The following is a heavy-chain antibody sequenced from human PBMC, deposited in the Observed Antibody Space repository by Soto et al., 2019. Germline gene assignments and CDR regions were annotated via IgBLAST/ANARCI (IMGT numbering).Heavy chain of an antibody. CDR3: AKVLPYDSSGYYFDY. CDR2: ISGDGGST. D-gene: IGHD3-22*01. Sequence: GGSLRLSCAASGFTFDDYAMHWVRQAPGKGLEWVSLISGDGGSTYYADSVKGRFTISRDNSKNSLYLQMNSLRTEDTALYYCAKVLPYDSSGYYFDYWGQGTLVTVSP. J-gene: IGHJ4*02. V-gene: IGHV3-43*02. CDR1: GFTFDDYA.